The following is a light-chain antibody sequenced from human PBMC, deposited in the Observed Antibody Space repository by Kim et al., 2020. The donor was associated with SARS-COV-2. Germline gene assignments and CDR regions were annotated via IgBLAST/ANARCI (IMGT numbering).Light chain of an antibody. CDR2: DAS. CDR1: QSVSSY. CDR3: QQRSNSPPLT. J-gene: IGKJ4*01. Sequence: EIVLTQSPATLSLSPGERPTLPCRASQSVSSYLAWYQQKPGQAPRLLIYDASNRATGIPARFSGSGSGTDFTLTISSLEPEDFAVYYCQQRSNSPPLTFGGGTKVEI. V-gene: IGKV3-11*01.